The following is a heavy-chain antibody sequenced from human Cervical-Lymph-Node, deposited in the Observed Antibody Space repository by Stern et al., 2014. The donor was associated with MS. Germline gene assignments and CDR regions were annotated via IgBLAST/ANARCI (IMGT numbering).Heavy chain of an antibody. D-gene: IGHD4-17*01. CDR1: GGPLSGGGYY. J-gene: IGHJ4*02. V-gene: IGHV4-31*03. CDR3: AREGLNTVPYFDH. CDR2: IYYSGST. Sequence: QLQLQESGPGLVKPSQTLSLTCSVSGGPLSGGGYYWRWIRQHPGKGLELNGHIYYSGSTAYNPSLRSRVTIAVDTSKNQFSLRLTSMTAADAAVYFCAREGLNTVPYFDHWGQGTRVTVSS.